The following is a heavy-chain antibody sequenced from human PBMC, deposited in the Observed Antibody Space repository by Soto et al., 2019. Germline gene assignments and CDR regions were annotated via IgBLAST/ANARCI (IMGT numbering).Heavy chain of an antibody. CDR3: ARDGWDLEWLLRVYSYMDV. Sequence: EVQLVESGGGLVQPGGSLRLSCAVSGFAFSSYWMHWVRQTPGKGLVWVSRINSDGTSTAYADSVKGRFTISRDNAKDALYLEMNSLSAEDTAVYYCARDGWDLEWLLRVYSYMDVWGKGTKVTVSS. CDR1: GFAFSSYW. J-gene: IGHJ6*03. V-gene: IGHV3-74*01. CDR2: INSDGTST. D-gene: IGHD3-3*01.